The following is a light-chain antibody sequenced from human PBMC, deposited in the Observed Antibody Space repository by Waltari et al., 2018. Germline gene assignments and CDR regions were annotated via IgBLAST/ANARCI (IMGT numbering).Light chain of an antibody. CDR1: QRLLSVPGNKRY. J-gene: IGKJ2*01. V-gene: IGKV4-1*01. Sequence: DIVLTQSPDSLTLSLGERATINCKPIQRLLSVPGNKRYLAWYQHKPGQPPKLLIYWASTREPGVPDRFSGSGSGTDFTLTITSLQAEDAAVYFCQQYYSTPSTFGQGTKLEIK. CDR3: QQYYSTPST. CDR2: WAS.